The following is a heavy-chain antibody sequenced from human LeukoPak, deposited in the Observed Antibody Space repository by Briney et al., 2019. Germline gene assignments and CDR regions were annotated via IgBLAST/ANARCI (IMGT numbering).Heavy chain of an antibody. CDR3: ARQGGSYNFDF. CDR1: GFTFSNYW. Sequence: PGGSLRLSCAASGFTFSNYWMHWVRQAPGRGLVWVSRINTDGHSTTYADSVKGRFTISRDNAKNTLYLQMNSLRAEDTAVYYCARQGGSYNFDFWGQGTLFTVSS. J-gene: IGHJ4*02. D-gene: IGHD2-15*01. CDR2: INTDGHST. V-gene: IGHV3-74*01.